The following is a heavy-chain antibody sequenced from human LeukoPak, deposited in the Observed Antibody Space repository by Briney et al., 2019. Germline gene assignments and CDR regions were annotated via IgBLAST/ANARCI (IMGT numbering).Heavy chain of an antibody. J-gene: IGHJ5*02. CDR3: ARDLHSSGWYWFDP. CDR2: INSDGSST. CDR1: GFTVSRNS. D-gene: IGHD6-19*01. V-gene: IGHV3-74*01. Sequence: QPGGSLRLSCAASGFTVSRNSMSWVRQAPGKGLVWVSRINSDGSSTSYADSVKGRFTISRDNAKNTLYLQMNSLRAEDTAVYYCARDLHSSGWYWFDPWGQGTLVTVSS.